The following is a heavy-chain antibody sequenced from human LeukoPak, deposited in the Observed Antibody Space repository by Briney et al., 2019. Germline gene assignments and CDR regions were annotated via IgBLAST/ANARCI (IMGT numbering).Heavy chain of an antibody. D-gene: IGHD3-9*01. Sequence: GGSLRLSCAASGFTFSSYAMSWVRQAPGKGLEWVSSISSSSSYIYYADSVKGRFTISRDNAKNSLYLQMNSLRAEDTAVYYCARDHPLDYDILTGFDYWGQGTLVTVSS. CDR1: GFTFSSYA. CDR3: ARDHPLDYDILTGFDY. CDR2: ISSSSSYI. J-gene: IGHJ4*02. V-gene: IGHV3-21*01.